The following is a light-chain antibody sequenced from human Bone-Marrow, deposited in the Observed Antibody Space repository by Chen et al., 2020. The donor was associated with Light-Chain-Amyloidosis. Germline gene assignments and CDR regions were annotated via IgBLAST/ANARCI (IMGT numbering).Light chain of an antibody. CDR3: QAYDTTLSAPV. V-gene: IGLV1-40*01. CDR1: STNIGTGYD. J-gene: IGLJ2*01. CDR2: SNS. Sequence: QSVLTQPPSVSGAPGQRVTISCAGSSTNIGTGYDVHWYQQPPGSAPKVVIYSNSNRPSGVPDGFSSSKSATSASLVITGLLAQDEATYYCQAYDTTLSAPVFGGGTRLTVL.